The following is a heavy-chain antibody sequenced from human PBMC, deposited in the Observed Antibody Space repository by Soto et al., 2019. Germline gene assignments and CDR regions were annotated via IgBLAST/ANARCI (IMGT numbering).Heavy chain of an antibody. V-gene: IGHV1-69*13. CDR1: GGTFSSYA. J-gene: IGHJ5*02. CDR2: IIPIFGTA. CDR3: ARVVLLWFGDDKRNNWFDP. Sequence: SVKVSCKASGGTFSSYAISWVRQAPGQGLEWMGGIIPIFGTANYAQKFQGRVTITADESTSTAYMELSSLRSEDTAVYYCARVVLLWFGDDKRNNWFDPWGQGTLVTVSS. D-gene: IGHD3-10*01.